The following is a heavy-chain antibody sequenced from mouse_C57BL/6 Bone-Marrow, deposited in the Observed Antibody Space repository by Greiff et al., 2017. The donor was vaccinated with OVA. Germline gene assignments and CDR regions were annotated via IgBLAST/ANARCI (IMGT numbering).Heavy chain of an antibody. Sequence: ESGPGLVKPSQSLSLTCSVTGYSITSGYYWNWIRQFPGNKLEWMGYISYDGSNNYNPSLENRISITRDTSKNQFFLKLNSVTTEDTATYYCARGPYFDYWGQGTTRTVSS. CDR1: GYSITSGYY. CDR2: ISYDGSN. V-gene: IGHV3-6*01. CDR3: ARGPYFDY. J-gene: IGHJ2*01.